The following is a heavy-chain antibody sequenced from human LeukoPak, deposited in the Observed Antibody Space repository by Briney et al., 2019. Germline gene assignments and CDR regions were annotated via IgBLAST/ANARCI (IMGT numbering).Heavy chain of an antibody. Sequence: ASVKVSCKASGYTFTGHFIHWVRQAPGQGLEWMGWSNPNSGGTNYAQKFQGRVTMTRDTSISTAFMELSRLRSDDTAVYYCARDLSITMVRAPFYWGPGTPVTVSS. V-gene: IGHV1-2*02. CDR1: GYTFTGHF. CDR2: SNPNSGGT. J-gene: IGHJ4*02. CDR3: ARDLSITMVRAPFY. D-gene: IGHD3-10*01.